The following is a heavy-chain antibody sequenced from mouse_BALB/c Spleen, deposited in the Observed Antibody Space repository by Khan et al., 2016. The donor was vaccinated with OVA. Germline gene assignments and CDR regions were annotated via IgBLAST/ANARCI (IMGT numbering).Heavy chain of an antibody. CDR3: TRDRIDY. Sequence: VQLQESGAELAKPGASVKMSCKASGYTFTTYWMHWVKQRPGQGLDWIGYINPTSGYTDYNDKFKDRATLSADKSSSTAYMQLNSLTSEDSAVYYCTRDRIDYWGQGTTLTVSS. J-gene: IGHJ2*01. V-gene: IGHV1-7*01. CDR1: GYTFTTYW. CDR2: INPTSGYT.